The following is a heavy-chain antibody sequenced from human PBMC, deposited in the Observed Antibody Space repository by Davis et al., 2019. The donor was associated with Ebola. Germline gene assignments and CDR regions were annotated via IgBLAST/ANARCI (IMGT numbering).Heavy chain of an antibody. CDR1: GYTFTNYG. J-gene: IGHJ6*02. CDR3: ARDVGILRRRDGYNPRGYYYGMDV. V-gene: IGHV1-18*04. Sequence: ASVKVSCKASGYTFTNYGITWVRQAPGQGLEWMGWINPHNGNTNYAQNVQGRVIMTSDTATTTAYMEVGSLRAEDTAVYYCARDVGILRRRDGYNPRGYYYGMDVWGQGTTVTVSS. D-gene: IGHD5-24*01. CDR2: INPHNGNT.